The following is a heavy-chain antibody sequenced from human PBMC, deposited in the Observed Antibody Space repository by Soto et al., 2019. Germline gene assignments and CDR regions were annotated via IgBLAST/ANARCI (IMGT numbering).Heavy chain of an antibody. CDR3: ALVAVANYVWGSYRRGGLETSWYYGMDV. D-gene: IGHD3-16*02. CDR1: GGSISSSSYY. J-gene: IGHJ6*02. CDR2: IYYSGST. V-gene: IGHV4-39*01. Sequence: SETLSLTCTVSGGSISSSSYYRGWIRQPPGKGLEWIGSIYYSGSTYYNPSLKSRVTISVDTSKNQFSLKLSSVTAADTAVYYCALVAVANYVWGSYRRGGLETSWYYGMDVWGQGTTVTVSS.